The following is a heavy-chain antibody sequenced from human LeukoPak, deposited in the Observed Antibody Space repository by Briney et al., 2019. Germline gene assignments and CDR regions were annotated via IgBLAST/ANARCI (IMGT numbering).Heavy chain of an antibody. Sequence: GASLRLYCAASGFTFSSYAMSWDRQAPGKGLEWVSAISGSGGSTYYADSVKGRFTISRDNSKNTLYLQMNSLRAEDTAVYYCAKGRSSGWYLYQPPLQHWGQGTLVTVSS. CDR3: AKGRSSGWYLYQPPLQH. CDR1: GFTFSSYA. V-gene: IGHV3-23*01. D-gene: IGHD6-19*01. CDR2: ISGSGGST. J-gene: IGHJ1*01.